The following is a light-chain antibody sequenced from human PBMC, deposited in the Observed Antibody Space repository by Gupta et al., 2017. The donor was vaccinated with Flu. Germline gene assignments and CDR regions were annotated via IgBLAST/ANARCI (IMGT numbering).Light chain of an antibody. Sequence: ATINFKSSQSVLYSSNNKNYLAWYQPKPGQPPKLLIYWASTRESWVPDRFSGRGSGTDFTLTISSLQAEDVAVYYCQQYYSPPFTFGPGTKV. V-gene: IGKV4-1*01. CDR3: QQYYSPPFT. J-gene: IGKJ3*01. CDR2: WAS. CDR1: QSVLYSSNNKNY.